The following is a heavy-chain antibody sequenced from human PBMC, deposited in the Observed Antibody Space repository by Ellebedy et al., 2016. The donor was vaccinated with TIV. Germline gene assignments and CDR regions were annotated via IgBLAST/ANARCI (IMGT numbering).Heavy chain of an antibody. CDR3: ARGPSPRLHYDSSGYYFDY. CDR1: GFTFSSYG. CDR2: IWYDGSNK. V-gene: IGHV3-33*01. J-gene: IGHJ4*02. Sequence: GESLKISXAASGFTFSSYGMHWVRQAPGKGLEWVAVIWYDGSNKYYADSVKGRFTISRDNSKNTLYLQMNSLRAEDTAVYYCARGPSPRLHYDSSGYYFDYWGQGTLVTVSS. D-gene: IGHD3-22*01.